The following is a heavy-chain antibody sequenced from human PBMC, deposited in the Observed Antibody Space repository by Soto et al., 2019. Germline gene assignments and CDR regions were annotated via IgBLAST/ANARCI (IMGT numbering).Heavy chain of an antibody. Sequence: QVQLVQSGAEVKKPGSSVKVYCTASGGTFSRYAISWLRQAPGQGLEWMGGIIPIFGTANYAQKFQGRVTITADESTSTAYMELSSLRSEDTAVYYCARGLYNGSSTDYWGQGTLVTVSS. J-gene: IGHJ4*02. D-gene: IGHD1-26*01. V-gene: IGHV1-69*01. CDR1: GGTFSRYA. CDR2: IIPIFGTA. CDR3: ARGLYNGSSTDY.